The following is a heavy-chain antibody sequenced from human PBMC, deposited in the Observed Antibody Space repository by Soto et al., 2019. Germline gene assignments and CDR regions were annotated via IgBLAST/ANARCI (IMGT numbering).Heavy chain of an antibody. CDR2: ISYDGSNK. CDR1: GFTFSSYA. D-gene: IGHD1-1*01. CDR3: ASFHDNLGHLDI. J-gene: IGHJ3*02. Sequence: QVQLVESGGGVVQPGRSLRLSCAASGFTFSSYAMHWVRQAPGKGLEWVAGISYDGSNKYYADSVKGRFTISRDNSKNTVYLQMNSLRAEDTGVYYCASFHDNLGHLDIWGQGTMVTVSS. V-gene: IGHV3-30-3*01.